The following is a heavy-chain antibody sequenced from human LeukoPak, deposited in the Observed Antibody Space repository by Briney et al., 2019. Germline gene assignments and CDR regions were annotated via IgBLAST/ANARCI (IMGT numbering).Heavy chain of an antibody. D-gene: IGHD1-26*01. CDR1: GYSFANYW. J-gene: IGHJ4*02. CDR3: ARHYSGSYHSSLEY. CDR2: VNPGDSDT. V-gene: IGHV5-51*01. Sequence: GESLKISCKGSGYSFANYWIAWVRQMPGTGLEWMGIVNPGDSDTRYSLSFQGQVTISADKSISTASLQWSSLKASDTAMYYCARHYSGSYHSSLEYWGQGTLVTVSS.